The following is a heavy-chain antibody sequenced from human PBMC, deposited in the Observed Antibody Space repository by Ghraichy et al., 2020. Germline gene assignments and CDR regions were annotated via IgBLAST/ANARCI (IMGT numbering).Heavy chain of an antibody. V-gene: IGHV3-21*01. J-gene: IGHJ5*02. CDR1: GFTFSSYS. CDR2: ISSSSSYI. CDR3: ARGINGDYDP. D-gene: IGHD4-17*01. Sequence: GESLNISCAASGFTFSSYSMNWVRQAPGKGLEWVSSISSSSSYIYYADSVKGRFTISRDNAKNSLYLQMNSLRAEDTAVYYCARGINGDYDPWGQGTLVTVSS.